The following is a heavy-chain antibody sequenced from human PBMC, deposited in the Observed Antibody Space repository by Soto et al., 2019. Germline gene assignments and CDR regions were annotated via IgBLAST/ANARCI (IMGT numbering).Heavy chain of an antibody. D-gene: IGHD3-3*01. CDR2: ISGSGGDT. J-gene: IGHJ4*02. CDR3: AKHDFWTLYNTGLDS. V-gene: IGHV3-23*01. Sequence: EVHLLESGGGLVQPGGSLRLSCSASGFTFTSYAMSWVRQAPGKGLEWVSGISGSGGDTKSADSVKGRFTISRDNFKKMLYLQMNSLRAEDTAVYYCAKHDFWTLYNTGLDSWGQGTLVTVSS. CDR1: GFTFTSYA.